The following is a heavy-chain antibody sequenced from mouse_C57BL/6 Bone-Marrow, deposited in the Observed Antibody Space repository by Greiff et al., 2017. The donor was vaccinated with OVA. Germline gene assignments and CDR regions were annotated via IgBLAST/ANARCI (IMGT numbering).Heavy chain of an antibody. D-gene: IGHD2-4*01. CDR3: ARDPLVYDYDSYYFDY. CDR1: GYTFTDYY. J-gene: IGHJ2*01. V-gene: IGHV1-26*01. CDR2: INPNNGGT. Sequence: EVQLQQSGPELVKPGASVKISCKASGYTFTDYYMNWVKQSHGKRLGWIGDINPNNGGTSYNQKFKGKATLTVDKSSSTADMELRSLTSEDSAVYYCARDPLVYDYDSYYFDYWGQGTTLTVSS.